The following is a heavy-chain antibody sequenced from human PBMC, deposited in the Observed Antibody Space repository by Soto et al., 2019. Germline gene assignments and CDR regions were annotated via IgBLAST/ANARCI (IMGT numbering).Heavy chain of an antibody. CDR1: GFTFSSYS. Sequence: GGSLRLSCAASGFTFSSYSMNWVRQAPGKGLEWVSYISSSSSTIYYADSVKGRFTISRDNAKNSLYLQMNSLRAEDTAVYYCARVYRDFWSGYYPPDTYYYYMDVWGKGTTVTVSS. J-gene: IGHJ6*03. CDR3: ARVYRDFWSGYYPPDTYYYYMDV. CDR2: ISSSSSTI. V-gene: IGHV3-48*01. D-gene: IGHD3-3*01.